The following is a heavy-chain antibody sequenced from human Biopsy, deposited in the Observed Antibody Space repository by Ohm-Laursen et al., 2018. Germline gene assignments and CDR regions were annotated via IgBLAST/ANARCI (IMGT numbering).Heavy chain of an antibody. Sequence: ASVKVSCKASGYTSTSYGISWVRQAPGQGPEWMGRISGYNGNTVYPQNHHGRVTLTTDTSTSTAYMELRSLRSDDTAIYYCTRERHYASGSYAGMDVWGQGTTVTVSS. V-gene: IGHV1-18*01. J-gene: IGHJ6*02. CDR2: ISGYNGNT. CDR3: TRERHYASGSYAGMDV. CDR1: GYTSTSYG. D-gene: IGHD3-10*01.